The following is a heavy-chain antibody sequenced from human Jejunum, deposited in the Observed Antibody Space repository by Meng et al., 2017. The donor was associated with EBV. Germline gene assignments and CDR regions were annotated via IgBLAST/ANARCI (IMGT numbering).Heavy chain of an antibody. D-gene: IGHD5-24*01. J-gene: IGHJ5*02. CDR3: ARGDGSHFS. CDR2: ITSDGSVT. V-gene: IGHV3-74*01. Sequence: VQVVESGGGLLQPGDSLRLYCAASGFNFSFYWMHWVRQAPGKGLVWVSHITSDGSVTTYADSVKGRFTISRDNAKNTVYLQMNSLRAEDTAVYYCARGDGSHFSWGQGTLVTVSS. CDR1: GFNFSFYW.